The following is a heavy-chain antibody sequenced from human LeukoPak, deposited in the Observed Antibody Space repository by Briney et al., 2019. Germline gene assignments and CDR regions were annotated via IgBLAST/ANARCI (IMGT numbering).Heavy chain of an antibody. CDR2: INPNSGGT. J-gene: IGHJ6*03. V-gene: IGHV1-2*06. CDR1: GYTFTGYY. Sequence: GASVKVSCKASGYTFTGYYMHWVRQAPGQGLEWMGRINPNSGGTNYAQKFQGRVTMTRDTSISTAYMELSRLRSDDTAVYYCARDSLGGYGMVRGVILHYYYYMDVWGKGITVTVSS. D-gene: IGHD3-10*01. CDR3: ARDSLGGYGMVRGVILHYYYYMDV.